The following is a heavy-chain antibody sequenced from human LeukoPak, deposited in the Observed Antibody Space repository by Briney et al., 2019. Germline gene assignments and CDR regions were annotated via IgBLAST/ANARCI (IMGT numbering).Heavy chain of an antibody. J-gene: IGHJ4*02. CDR1: GGSISSSSYY. CDR3: ATHYGRYYFDY. CDR2: IYYSGST. D-gene: IGHD4-17*01. Sequence: SETLSLTCNVSGGSISSSSYYWGGIRQPPGKGLEWIESIYYSGSTYYNPSLKSRVTISVDTSKNQFSLKLSSVTAADTAVYYCATHYGRYYFDYWGQGTLVTVSS. V-gene: IGHV4-39*07.